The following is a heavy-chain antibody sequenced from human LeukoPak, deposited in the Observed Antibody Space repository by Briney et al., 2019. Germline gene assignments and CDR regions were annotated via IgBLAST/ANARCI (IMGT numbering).Heavy chain of an antibody. CDR3: ARDLIGFGELLYGPDAFDI. Sequence: PGGSLRLSCAASGFTFSSYVMNWVRQAPGKGLEWVSYISSSGSTIYYADSVKGRFTISRDNAKNSLYLQMNSLRAEDTAVYYCARDLIGFGELLYGPDAFDIWGQGTMVTVSS. CDR1: GFTFSSYV. V-gene: IGHV3-48*03. J-gene: IGHJ3*02. CDR2: ISSSGSTI. D-gene: IGHD3-10*01.